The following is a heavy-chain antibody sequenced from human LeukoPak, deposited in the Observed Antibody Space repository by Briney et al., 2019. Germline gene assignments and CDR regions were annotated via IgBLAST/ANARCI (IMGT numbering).Heavy chain of an antibody. CDR2: ISSNGSTI. CDR1: GFTFSDYY. J-gene: IGHJ6*03. D-gene: IGHD6-19*01. Sequence: GGSLRLSCVASGFTFSDYYMHWIRQAPGKGLVWVSYISSNGSTIYYADPVKGRFTISRDNAKNSLYLQMNSLRAEDTAVYYCARELGYSSVWGLAYYMDVWGKGTTVTVS. CDR3: ARELGYSSVWGLAYYMDV. V-gene: IGHV3-11*04.